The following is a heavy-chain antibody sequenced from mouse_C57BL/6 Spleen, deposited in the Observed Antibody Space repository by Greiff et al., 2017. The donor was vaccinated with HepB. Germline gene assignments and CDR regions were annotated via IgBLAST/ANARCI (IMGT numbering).Heavy chain of an antibody. CDR2: IDPSDSDT. J-gene: IGHJ2*01. CDR3: ARGLVATSYFDY. CDR1: GYTFTSYW. Sequence: QVQLQQPGAELVRPGSSVKLSCKASGYTFTSYWMHWVKQRPIQGLEWIGNIDPSDSDTHYNQKFKDKATLTVDKSSSTAYMQLSSLTSEDSAVYYCARGLVATSYFDYWGQGTTLTVSS. D-gene: IGHD1-1*01. V-gene: IGHV1-52*01.